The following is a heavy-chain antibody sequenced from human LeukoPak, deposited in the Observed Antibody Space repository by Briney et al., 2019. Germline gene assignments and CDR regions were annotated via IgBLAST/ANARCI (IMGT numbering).Heavy chain of an antibody. V-gene: IGHV3-23*01. CDR2: ISTGGSR. CDR1: GFSFGNYA. D-gene: IGHD3-10*01. CDR3: AKVLSRQYGSGSYPFDY. Sequence: GGSLRLSCAASGFSFGNYAMNWVRQAPGKGLEWVSGISTGGSRYYADFVKGRFSISRDNSKNTLYLQMNSLGVEDTAVYYCAKVLSRQYGSGSYPFDYWGQGTLVTVSS. J-gene: IGHJ4*02.